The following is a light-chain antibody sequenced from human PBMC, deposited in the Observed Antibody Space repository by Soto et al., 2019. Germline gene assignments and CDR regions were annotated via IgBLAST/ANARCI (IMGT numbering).Light chain of an antibody. V-gene: IGLV1-44*01. J-gene: IGLJ1*01. Sequence: QSVLTQSPSASGTPGQRVSISCSGSTYNIGGNTVTWYQQLPGTAPKLLIYSNDQRPSGVPDRWSGSKSGTSASLAISGLQSEDEADYYCAAWDDSLNGYVFGTGTKVTVL. CDR3: AAWDDSLNGYV. CDR1: TYNIGGNT. CDR2: SND.